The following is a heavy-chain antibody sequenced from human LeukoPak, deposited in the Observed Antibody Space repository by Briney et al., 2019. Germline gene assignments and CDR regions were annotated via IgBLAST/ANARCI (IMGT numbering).Heavy chain of an antibody. D-gene: IGHD3-3*01. CDR3: AKESGSGYYNYYYYMDV. Sequence: GGSLRLSCAASGFTFSSYGMHWVRQAPGKGLEWVAFIRYDGSNKYYADSVKGRFTISRDNSKNTLYLQMNSLRAEDTAVYYCAKESGSGYYNYYYYMDVWGKGTTVTVSS. V-gene: IGHV3-30*02. CDR2: IRYDGSNK. CDR1: GFTFSSYG. J-gene: IGHJ6*03.